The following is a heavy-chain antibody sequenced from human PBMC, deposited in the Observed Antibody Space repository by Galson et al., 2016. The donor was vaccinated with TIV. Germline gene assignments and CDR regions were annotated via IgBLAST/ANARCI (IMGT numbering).Heavy chain of an antibody. Sequence: SLRLSCAASGLTFSNFGMHWVRQAPGKGLEWLAAISNDGNNKYYSHSVRGRSTISRDNTKNILYLQMNSLTGEDTAVYYCAADGIQQWFSNWFDPWGQGTLVTVSP. CDR1: GLTFSNFG. CDR3: AADGIQQWFSNWFDP. D-gene: IGHD5-18*01. J-gene: IGHJ5*02. V-gene: IGHV3-30*03. CDR2: ISNDGNNK.